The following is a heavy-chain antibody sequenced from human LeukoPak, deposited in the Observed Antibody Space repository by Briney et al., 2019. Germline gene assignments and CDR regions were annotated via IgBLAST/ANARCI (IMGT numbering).Heavy chain of an antibody. D-gene: IGHD3-10*01. V-gene: IGHV1-2*02. CDR2: INAKNGDT. CDR3: ARDLWFGESHFDY. CDR1: GYTFTAYY. J-gene: IGHJ4*02. Sequence: ASVKVSCKASGYTFTAYYIHWVRQAPGQGLEWMGWINAKNGDTKYGQKSQGRVTLTRDTSITTVYMELSRLRSDDTAVYYCARDLWFGESHFDYWGQGTRVTVSS.